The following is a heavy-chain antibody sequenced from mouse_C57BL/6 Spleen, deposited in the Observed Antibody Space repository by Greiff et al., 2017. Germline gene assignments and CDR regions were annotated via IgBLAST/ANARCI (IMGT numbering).Heavy chain of an antibody. J-gene: IGHJ2*01. CDR2: INPYNGGT. CDR3: GYSLDY. CDR1: GYTFTDYY. V-gene: IGHV1-19*01. D-gene: IGHD2-12*01. Sequence: EVKLLESGPVLVKPGASVKMSCKASGYTFTDYYMNWVKQSHGKSLEWIGVINPYNGGTSYNQKFKGKATLTVDKSSSTAYMELNSLTSEDSAVYYCGYSLDYWGQGTTLTVSS.